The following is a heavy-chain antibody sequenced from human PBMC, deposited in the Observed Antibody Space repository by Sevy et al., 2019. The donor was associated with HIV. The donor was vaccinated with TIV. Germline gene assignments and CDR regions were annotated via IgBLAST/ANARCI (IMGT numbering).Heavy chain of an antibody. D-gene: IGHD4-4*01. V-gene: IGHV4-31*03. CDR3: ARETTMNYFDY. CDR2: IYYSGST. Sequence: SETLSLTCTVSGGSISSGGYYWSWIRQHPGKGLEWIWYIYYSGSTYYNPSLKSRVTISVDTSKNQLSLKLSSVTAADTALYYCARETTMNYFDYWGQGTLVTVSS. J-gene: IGHJ4*02. CDR1: GGSISSGGYY.